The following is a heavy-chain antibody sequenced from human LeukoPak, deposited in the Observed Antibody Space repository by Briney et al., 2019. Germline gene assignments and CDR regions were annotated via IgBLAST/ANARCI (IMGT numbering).Heavy chain of an antibody. CDR3: AAGYSSGWPEYYYYYYMDV. CDR2: IYHSGST. D-gene: IGHD6-19*01. Sequence: SETLSLTCTVSGYSISSGYYWGWIRQPPGKGLEWIGSIYHSGSTYYNPSLKSRVTISVDTSKNQFSLKLSSVTAADTAVYYCAAGYSSGWPEYYYYYYMDVWGKGTTVTISS. V-gene: IGHV4-38-2*02. J-gene: IGHJ6*03. CDR1: GYSISSGYY.